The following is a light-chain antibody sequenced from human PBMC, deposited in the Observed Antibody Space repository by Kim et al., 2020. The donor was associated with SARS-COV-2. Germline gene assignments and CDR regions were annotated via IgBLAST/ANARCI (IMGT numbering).Light chain of an antibody. CDR1: QTISNS. Sequence: DIVMTQSPDSLAVSLGERATIKCKSSQTISNSLAWYQQRPGQPPNLLITWAFTRESGVPDRFSGSGSGTDFTLTISSLQAEDVAVYYCQQFYSPPPTFGPGTKVDIK. V-gene: IGKV4-1*01. CDR2: WAF. J-gene: IGKJ3*01. CDR3: QQFYSPPPT.